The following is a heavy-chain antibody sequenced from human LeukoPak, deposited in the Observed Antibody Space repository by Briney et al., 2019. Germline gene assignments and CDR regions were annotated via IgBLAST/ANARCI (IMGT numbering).Heavy chain of an antibody. V-gene: IGHV4-39*07. CDR3: ARNPYSSSWYWFDP. D-gene: IGHD6-13*01. CDR1: GGSINTPNYY. J-gene: IGHJ5*02. Sequence: SETLSLTCTVSGGSINTPNYYWGWIRQTPGKGLEWIGNIFYSGGTYYSPSPTSRVTISLDTSRNQFSLKLSSVTAADTAVYYCARNPYSSSWYWFDPWGQGTLVTVSS. CDR2: IFYSGGT.